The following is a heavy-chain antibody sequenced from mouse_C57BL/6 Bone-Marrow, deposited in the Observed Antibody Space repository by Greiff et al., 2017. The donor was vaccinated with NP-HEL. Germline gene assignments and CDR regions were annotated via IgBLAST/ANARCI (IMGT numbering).Heavy chain of an antibody. CDR3: ARGAY. CDR2: IYPGDGDT. V-gene: IGHV1-80*01. CDR1: GYEFSNYW. J-gene: IGHJ3*01. Sequence: QVQLQQSGAELVKPGASVKISCKASGYEFSNYWMNWVKQRPGQGLEWIGQIYPGDGDTNYNGKFKDKATLTADKSSSTAYMQLSRLTSEDSAVYFCARGAYWGQGTLVTVTA.